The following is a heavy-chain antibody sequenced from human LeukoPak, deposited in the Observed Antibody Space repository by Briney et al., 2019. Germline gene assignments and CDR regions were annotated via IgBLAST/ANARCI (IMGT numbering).Heavy chain of an antibody. V-gene: IGHV4-59*12. J-gene: IGHJ5*02. Sequence: GSLRLSCAASGFTFSSYAMSWIRQPPGKGLEWIGYIYYSGSTNYNPSLKSRVTISVDRSKMQLSLKLRSLTAADTAVYYCARSTRFPGSFDPWGQGTLVTVSS. CDR3: ARSTRFPGSFDP. CDR2: IYYSGST. CDR1: GFTFSSYA. D-gene: IGHD3-3*01.